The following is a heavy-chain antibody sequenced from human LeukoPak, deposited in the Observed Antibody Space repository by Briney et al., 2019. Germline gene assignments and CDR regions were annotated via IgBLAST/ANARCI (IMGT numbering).Heavy chain of an antibody. D-gene: IGHD6-13*01. V-gene: IGHV3-30*18. Sequence: PGGSLRLSCAASGFTVSSNYMSWVRQAPGKGLEWVALISYDGSDKIYTDSVKGRFTISRDNSESTLYLQMDSLRGDDAAVYYCAKAVGRISWSFDYWGQGALVTVSS. CDR1: GFTVSSNY. CDR3: AKAVGRISWSFDY. J-gene: IGHJ4*02. CDR2: ISYDGSDK.